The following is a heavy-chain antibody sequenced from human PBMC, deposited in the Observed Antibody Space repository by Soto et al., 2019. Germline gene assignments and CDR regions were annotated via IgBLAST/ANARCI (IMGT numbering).Heavy chain of an antibody. CDR1: GGSISSYY. CDR3: ARERYYGMDV. CDR2: IYYSGST. Sequence: SETLSLTCTVSGGSISSYYWSWIRRPPGKGLEWIGYIYYSGSTNYNPSLKSRVTISVDTSKNQFSLKLSSVTAADTAVYYCARERYYGMDVWGQGTTVTVSS. V-gene: IGHV4-59*01. J-gene: IGHJ6*02.